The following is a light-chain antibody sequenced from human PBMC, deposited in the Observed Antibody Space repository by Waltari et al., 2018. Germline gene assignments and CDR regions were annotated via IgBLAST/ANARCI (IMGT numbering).Light chain of an antibody. J-gene: IGKJ1*01. CDR1: QSVSTN. CDR3: HQYNNWWT. Sequence: ETVLTQSPATLSVSPGERVTLSCRASQSVSTNLAWYQQKPGQAPRLLIYGVATRATGIPGRFSGSGSGTEFTLTINTLQSEDFAVYYGHQYNNWWTFGQGTKVEIK. V-gene: IGKV3D-15*01. CDR2: GVA.